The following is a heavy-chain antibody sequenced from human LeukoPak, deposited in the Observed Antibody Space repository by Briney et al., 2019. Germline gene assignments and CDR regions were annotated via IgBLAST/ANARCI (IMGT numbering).Heavy chain of an antibody. Sequence: SETLSLTCTVSGGSISSYYWSWIRQPPGKGLEWIGYIYYSGSTNYNPSLKSRVTISVDTSKNQFSLKLSSVTAADTAVYYCARGYDSGGYYLDYWGQGTLVTVSS. CDR3: ARGYDSGGYYLDY. CDR1: GGSISSYY. J-gene: IGHJ4*02. V-gene: IGHV4-59*01. CDR2: IYYSGST. D-gene: IGHD3-22*01.